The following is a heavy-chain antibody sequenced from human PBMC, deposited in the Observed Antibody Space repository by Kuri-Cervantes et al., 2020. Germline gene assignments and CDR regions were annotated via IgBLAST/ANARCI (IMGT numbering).Heavy chain of an antibody. Sequence: SVKVSCKASGYTFTRNAISWVRQAPGQGLEWMGGIIPIFGTANYAQKFQGRVTITTDESTSTAYMELNSLRAEDTAVYYCAKGYSGYSYGYGHYYYYYMDVWGKGTTVTVSS. CDR3: AKGYSGYSYGYGHYYYYYMDV. V-gene: IGHV1-69*05. D-gene: IGHD5-18*01. CDR2: IIPIFGTA. J-gene: IGHJ6*03. CDR1: GYTFTRNA.